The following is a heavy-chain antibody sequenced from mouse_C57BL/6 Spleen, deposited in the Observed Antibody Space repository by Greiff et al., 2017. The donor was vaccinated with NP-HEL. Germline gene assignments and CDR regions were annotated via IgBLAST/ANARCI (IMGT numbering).Heavy chain of an antibody. D-gene: IGHD4-1*01. J-gene: IGHJ3*01. CDR3: SRGQAGTAFAY. V-gene: IGHV1-4*01. CDR2: INPSSGYT. CDR1: GYTFTSYT. Sequence: QVQLQQSGAELARPGASVKMSCKASGYTFTSYTMHWVKQRPGQGLEWIGYINPSSGYTKYNQKFKDKATLTADKSSSTAYMQLSSLTSEDSAVXYCSRGQAGTAFAYWGQGTLVTVSA.